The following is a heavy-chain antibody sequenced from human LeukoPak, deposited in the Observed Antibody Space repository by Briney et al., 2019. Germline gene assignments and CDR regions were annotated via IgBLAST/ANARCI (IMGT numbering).Heavy chain of an antibody. V-gene: IGHV3-9*01. CDR1: GFTFDDYA. D-gene: IGHD3-9*01. Sequence: PGRSLRLSCAASGFTFDDYAMHWVRQAPGKGLEWVSGIGWNSGSIGYADSVKGRFTISRDNAKNSLYLQMNSLRAEDTALYYCAKAPGHILTGYLSFDYWGQGTLVTVSS. CDR2: IGWNSGSI. CDR3: AKAPGHILTGYLSFDY. J-gene: IGHJ4*02.